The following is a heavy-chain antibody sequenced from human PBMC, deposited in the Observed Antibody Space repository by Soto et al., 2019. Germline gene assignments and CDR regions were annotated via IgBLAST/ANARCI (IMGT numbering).Heavy chain of an antibody. V-gene: IGHV3-30*18. D-gene: IGHD3-3*01. Sequence: GGSLRLSCAASGFTFSSYGMHWVRQAPGKGLEWVAVISYDGSNKYYADSVKGRFTISRDNSKNTLYLQMNSLRAEDTAVYYCAKGGSREDSGPETIFGVAKPYYFDYWGQGTLVTVSS. CDR2: ISYDGSNK. J-gene: IGHJ4*02. CDR1: GFTFSSYG. CDR3: AKGGSREDSGPETIFGVAKPYYFDY.